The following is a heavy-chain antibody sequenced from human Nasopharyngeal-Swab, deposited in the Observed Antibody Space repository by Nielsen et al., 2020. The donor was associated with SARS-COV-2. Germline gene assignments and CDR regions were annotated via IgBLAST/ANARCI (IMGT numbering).Heavy chain of an antibody. J-gene: IGHJ4*02. Sequence: GESLKIPCAASGFTFSDYYMTWIRQPPGKGLEWVSYISHHERNVYYTDSVKGRFSISRDNAKDSVFLEMTSLRPEDTAVYFCARGMDSSAYPDYWGQGTLVAVSS. CDR1: GFTFSDYY. CDR3: ARGMDSSAYPDY. V-gene: IGHV3-11*01. CDR2: ISHHERNV. D-gene: IGHD3-22*01.